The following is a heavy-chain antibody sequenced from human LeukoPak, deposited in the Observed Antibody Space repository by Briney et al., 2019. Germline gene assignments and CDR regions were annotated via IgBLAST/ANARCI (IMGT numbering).Heavy chain of an antibody. CDR2: INTDGSDT. D-gene: IGHD6-19*01. CDR3: ARGGWYGYYFDS. Sequence: GGSLRLSCAASGFTFSTYWMHWVRQAPGKGLVWVSRINTDGSDTSYADSVKDRFTISRDNAKNTLYLQMNSLTAEDTAVYYCARGGWYGYYFDSWGRGTLATVSS. J-gene: IGHJ4*02. CDR1: GFTFSTYW. V-gene: IGHV3-74*01.